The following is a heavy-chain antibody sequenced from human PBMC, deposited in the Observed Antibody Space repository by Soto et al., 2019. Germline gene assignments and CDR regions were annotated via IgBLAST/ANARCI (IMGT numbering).Heavy chain of an antibody. V-gene: IGHV1-69*13. Sequence: ASVKVSCKASGGTFSSYAISWVRQAPGQGLEWMGGIIPIFGTANYAQKFQGRVTITADESTSTAYMELSSLRSEDTAVYYCAREKGYCTNGVCYSRWFDHWGQGTLVTVSS. CDR2: IIPIFGTA. D-gene: IGHD2-8*01. CDR3: AREKGYCTNGVCYSRWFDH. J-gene: IGHJ5*02. CDR1: GGTFSSYA.